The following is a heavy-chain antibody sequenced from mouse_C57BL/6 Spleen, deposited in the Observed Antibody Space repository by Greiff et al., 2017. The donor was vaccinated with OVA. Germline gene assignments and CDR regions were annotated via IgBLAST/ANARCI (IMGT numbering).Heavy chain of an antibody. V-gene: IGHV1-50*01. D-gene: IGHD1-1*01. J-gene: IGHJ3*01. CDR2: IDPSDSYT. Sequence: QVQLQQSGAELVKPGASVKLSCKASGYTFTSYWMQWVKQRPGQGLEWIGEIDPSDSYTNYNQKFKGKATLTVDTSSSTAYMQLSSLTSEDSAVYYCARAYYYGSSYWFAYWGQGTLVTVSA. CDR1: GYTFTSYW. CDR3: ARAYYYGSSYWFAY.